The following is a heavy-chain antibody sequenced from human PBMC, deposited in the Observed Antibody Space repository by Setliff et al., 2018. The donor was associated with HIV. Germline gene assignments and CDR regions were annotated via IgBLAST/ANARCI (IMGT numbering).Heavy chain of an antibody. CDR1: GGTFSSYA. J-gene: IGHJ1*01. D-gene: IGHD6-19*01. CDR3: ASHPPWLDRAEYFQH. CDR2: IIPIFGTA. Sequence: SVKVSCKASGGTFSSYAISWVRQAPGQGLEWMGGIIPIFGTANYAQKFQGRVTVTKDSSTSIAYMELRNLRSDDTAVYYCASHPPWLDRAEYFQHWGQGTLVTVSS. V-gene: IGHV1-69*05.